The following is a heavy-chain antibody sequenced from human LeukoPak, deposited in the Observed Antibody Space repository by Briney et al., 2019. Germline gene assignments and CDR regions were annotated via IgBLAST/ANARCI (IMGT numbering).Heavy chain of an antibody. V-gene: IGHV4-39*01. Sequence: PSETLSLTCTVSGGSISSSRYYWGWIRQPPGKGLEWIGTILNSGSTYYSPSLKSRVTISVDTSKNQFSLKLSSVTAADTAVYYCARLIRDMAATTDCWGQGTLVTVSS. CDR2: ILNSGST. D-gene: IGHD1-26*01. CDR1: GGSISSSRYY. CDR3: ARLIRDMAATTDC. J-gene: IGHJ4*02.